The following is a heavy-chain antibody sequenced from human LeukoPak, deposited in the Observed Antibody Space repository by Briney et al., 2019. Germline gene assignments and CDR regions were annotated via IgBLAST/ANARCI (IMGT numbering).Heavy chain of an antibody. CDR1: GFTFSSYA. V-gene: IGHV3-23*01. CDR3: AKVYDSSGYYYVIADY. D-gene: IGHD3-22*01. J-gene: IGHJ4*02. CDR2: ISGSGGST. Sequence: HPGRSLRLSCAASGFTFSSYAMSWVRQAPGKGLEWVSAISGSGGSTYYADSVKGRFTISRDNSKNTLYLQMNSLRAEDTAVYYCAKVYDSSGYYYVIADYWGQGTLVTVSS.